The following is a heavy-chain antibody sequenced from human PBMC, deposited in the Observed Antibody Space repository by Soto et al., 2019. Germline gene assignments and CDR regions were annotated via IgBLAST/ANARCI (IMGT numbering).Heavy chain of an antibody. V-gene: IGHV3-11*01. CDR2: KSRSDETI. CDR1: GFTFSDYY. CDR3: ARVVVVVAATRYWYFDL. Sequence: QVQLVESGGGLVKPGGSLRLSCAASGFTFSDYYMSWVRQAPGKGLEWVSYKSRSDETIFYADSVKGRFTISRDNAKNPLYLKMNSLRAEDTAVYYCARVVVVVAATRYWYFDLWGRCTLVTVSS. J-gene: IGHJ2*01. D-gene: IGHD2-15*01.